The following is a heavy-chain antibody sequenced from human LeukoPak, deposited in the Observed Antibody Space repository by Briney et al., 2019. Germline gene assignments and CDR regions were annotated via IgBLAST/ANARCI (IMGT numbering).Heavy chain of an antibody. CDR1: GFTFSDHY. Sequence: GGSLRLSCAASGFTFSDHYMDWVRQAPGKGLEWVGRIRNKANRYMTEYAASVKGRFTISRDDSKSIAYLQMNSLKTEDTAVYYCTRDYTVFGVVIHANWGQGTLVTVSS. CDR2: IRNKANRYMT. V-gene: IGHV3-72*01. CDR3: TRDYTVFGVVIHAN. D-gene: IGHD3-3*01. J-gene: IGHJ4*02.